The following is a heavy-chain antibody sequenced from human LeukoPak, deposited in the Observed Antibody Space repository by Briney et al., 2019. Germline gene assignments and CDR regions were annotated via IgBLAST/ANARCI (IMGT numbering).Heavy chain of an antibody. CDR1: GDSVSSNSAA. Sequence: SQTLSLTFAISGDSVSSNSAAWNWIRQSPSRGLEWLGSTYYRSKWYNDYAVSVKSRLPIHPDTSKNQFSLPLNSVTPEDTAVYYCARDPWSGDAFDIWGQGTMGTVS. CDR2: TYYRSKWYN. CDR3: ARDPWSGDAFDI. D-gene: IGHD3-3*01. J-gene: IGHJ3*02. V-gene: IGHV6-1*01.